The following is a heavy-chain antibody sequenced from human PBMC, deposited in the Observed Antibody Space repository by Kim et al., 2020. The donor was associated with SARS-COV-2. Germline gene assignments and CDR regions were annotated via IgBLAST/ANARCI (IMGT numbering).Heavy chain of an antibody. D-gene: IGHD3-16*01. Sequence: ETLSLTCTVSGGSISSSSYYWGWIRQPPGKGLEWIGSVDYSGSTSYNPSLKSRINIFVDMSKNQFSLKVTSVSAADTAVYYCARHWGPYYYYGMDVWGQGTTGTVFS. CDR2: VDYSGST. CDR1: GGSISSSSYY. V-gene: IGHV4-39*01. J-gene: IGHJ6*02. CDR3: ARHWGPYYYYGMDV.